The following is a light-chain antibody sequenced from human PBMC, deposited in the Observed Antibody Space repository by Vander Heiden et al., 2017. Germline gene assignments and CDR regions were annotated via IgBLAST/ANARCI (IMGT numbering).Light chain of an antibody. CDR1: QSVSTY. V-gene: IGKV3-11*01. J-gene: IGKJ2*01. Sequence: IVLTQSPGTLSLSPGERATLSCRASQSVSTYLAWYQQKPGQAPRLLIYDASNRATGIPVRFSASGSGTDFTLTISSLEPEDFAVYYCQQCASWPRTFGQGTKLEIK. CDR3: QQCASWPRT. CDR2: DAS.